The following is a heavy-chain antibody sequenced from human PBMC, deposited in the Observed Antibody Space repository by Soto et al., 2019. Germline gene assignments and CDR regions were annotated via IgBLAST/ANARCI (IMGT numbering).Heavy chain of an antibody. Sequence: GGSLRLSCAASGFTFSSYAMSWVRQAPGKGLEWVSAISGSGGSTYYADSVKGRFTISRDNSKNTLYLQMKSLRAEDTAGYYCAKGGWDYDFWSGYSVANAFDIWGQGTMVTVSS. CDR1: GFTFSSYA. CDR2: ISGSGGST. D-gene: IGHD3-3*01. CDR3: AKGGWDYDFWSGYSVANAFDI. V-gene: IGHV3-23*01. J-gene: IGHJ3*02.